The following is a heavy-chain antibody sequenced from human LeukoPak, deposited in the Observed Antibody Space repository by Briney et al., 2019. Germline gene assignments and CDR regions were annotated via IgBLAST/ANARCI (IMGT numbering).Heavy chain of an antibody. V-gene: IGHV3-23*01. D-gene: IGHD3-22*01. CDR2: LSGSGNNT. Sequence: GGSLRLSCAASGFTFSSYAMRWVGQAPGKGLEWVSALSGSGNNTYYADSVKGRFTISRDNSKNTLYLQMNSLRAEDTAVYYCAKIDYDSSAYRTFDYWGQGTLVTVSS. CDR3: AKIDYDSSAYRTFDY. CDR1: GFTFSSYA. J-gene: IGHJ4*02.